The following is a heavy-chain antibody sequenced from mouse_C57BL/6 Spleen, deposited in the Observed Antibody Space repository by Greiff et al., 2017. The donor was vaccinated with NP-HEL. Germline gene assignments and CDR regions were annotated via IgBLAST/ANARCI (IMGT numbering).Heavy chain of an antibody. CDR2: INPSNGGT. Sequence: QVQLQQSGTELVKPGASVKLSCKASGYTFTSYWMHWVKQRPGQGLEWIGNINPSNGGTNYNEKFKSKATLTVDKSSSTASMQLTSLTSEDSAVYYFARGYYDYDPSWFAYWGQGTLVTVSA. CDR1: GYTFTSYW. V-gene: IGHV1-53*01. CDR3: ARGYYDYDPSWFAY. D-gene: IGHD2-4*01. J-gene: IGHJ3*01.